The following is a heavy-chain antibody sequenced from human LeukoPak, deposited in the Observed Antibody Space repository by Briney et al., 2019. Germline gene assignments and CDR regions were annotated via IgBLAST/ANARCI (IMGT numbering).Heavy chain of an antibody. J-gene: IGHJ4*02. CDR2: ISYDGSNK. CDR3: AFLKTSSSY. CDR1: GFTFSSYG. D-gene: IGHD3-3*01. V-gene: IGHV3-30*03. Sequence: PGRSLRLSCAASGFTFSSYGMHWVRQAPGKGLEWVAVISYDGSNKYYADSVKGRFTISRDNAKNSLYLQMNSLRAEDTAVYYCAFLKTSSSYWGQGTLVTVSS.